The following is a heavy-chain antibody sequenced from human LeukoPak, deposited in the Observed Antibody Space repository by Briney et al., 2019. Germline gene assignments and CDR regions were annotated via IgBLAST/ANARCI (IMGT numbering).Heavy chain of an antibody. V-gene: IGHV4-34*01. CDR3: ARAVGYSYGYVFWY. D-gene: IGHD5-18*01. J-gene: IGHJ4*02. Sequence: SETLSLTCAVYGGSFSGYYWSWIRQPPGKGLEWIGEINHSGSTNYNPSLKSRVTISVDTSKNQFSLKLSSVTAADTAVYYCARAVGYSYGYVFWYWGQGTLVTVSS. CDR1: GGSFSGYY. CDR2: INHSGST.